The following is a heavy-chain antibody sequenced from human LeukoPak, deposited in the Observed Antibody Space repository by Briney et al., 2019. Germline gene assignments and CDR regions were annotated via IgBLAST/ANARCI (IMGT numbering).Heavy chain of an antibody. CDR1: GFTFSTYA. CDR3: AKAASDFWSALGY. D-gene: IGHD3-3*01. V-gene: IGHV3-23*01. J-gene: IGHJ4*02. CDR2: ISGSAGST. Sequence: GGSLRLSCAASGFTFSTYAMTWVRQAAGKGLEWVSGISGSAGSTYYAGSVKGRFTISRDNSKNTLYLQMNSLRAEDTAVYYCAKAASDFWSALGYWGQGTLVTVSS.